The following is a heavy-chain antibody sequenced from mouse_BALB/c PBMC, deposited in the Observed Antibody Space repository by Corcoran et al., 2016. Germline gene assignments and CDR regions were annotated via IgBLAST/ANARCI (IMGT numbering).Heavy chain of an antibody. D-gene: IGHD1-1*01. CDR2: IDPANGNT. J-gene: IGHJ3*01. V-gene: IGHV14-3*02. Sequence: EVQLQQSGAVLVTPGAAVKLSCTSSGFYIIDTHRHWVKQRPEQGRECIGRIDPANGNTKYDPKFQGKATITSDTSSNTAYLQLSSLTSEDTAVYYCANGTYEAWFAYWGQGSLVTVSA. CDR1: GFYIIDTH. CDR3: ANGTYEAWFAY.